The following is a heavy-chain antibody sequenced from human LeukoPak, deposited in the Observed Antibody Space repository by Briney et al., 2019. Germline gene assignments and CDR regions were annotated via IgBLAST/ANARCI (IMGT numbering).Heavy chain of an antibody. Sequence: SLRLSCAASGFTFDDYAMHWVRQAPGKGLEWVSGISWNRGSIGYADPVRGRFTFSRDTAKNFLSLLMTIRTAEDTALYYCAKDIVSGSGWYYFDYWGQGTLVTVSS. CDR3: AKDIVSGSGWYYFDY. CDR1: GFTFDDYA. D-gene: IGHD6-19*01. CDR2: ISWNRGSI. V-gene: IGHV3-9*01. J-gene: IGHJ4*02.